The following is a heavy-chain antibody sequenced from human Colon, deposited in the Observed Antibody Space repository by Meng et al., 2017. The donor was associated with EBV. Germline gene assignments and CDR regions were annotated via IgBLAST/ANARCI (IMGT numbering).Heavy chain of an antibody. J-gene: IGHJ4*02. CDR3: ARVGAYCGGDCYHPR. D-gene: IGHD2-21*02. Sequence: LLKAAGPGLGEPSVTLSSTFPSSGGSLSSRNWGSWVRQPPGKGLEWIGEIYHSGSTNYNPSLKSRVTISVDESKNQFSLRLSSVTAADTAVYYCARVGAYCGGDCYHPRWGQGTLVTVSS. CDR2: IYHSGST. CDR1: GGSLSSRNW. V-gene: IGHV4-4*02.